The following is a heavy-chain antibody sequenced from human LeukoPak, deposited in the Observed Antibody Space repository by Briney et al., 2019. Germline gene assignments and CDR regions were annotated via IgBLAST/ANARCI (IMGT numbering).Heavy chain of an antibody. D-gene: IGHD3-10*01. CDR1: GYTLTELS. V-gene: IGHV1-24*01. Sequence: ASVKVSCKVSGYTLTELSMHWVRQAPGKGLEWMGGFDPVDGETIYAQKFQGRVTMTEDTSTDTAYMELSSLRSEDTAVYYCATRTEGMSWFDPWGQGTLVTVSS. CDR3: ATRTEGMSWFDP. CDR2: FDPVDGET. J-gene: IGHJ5*02.